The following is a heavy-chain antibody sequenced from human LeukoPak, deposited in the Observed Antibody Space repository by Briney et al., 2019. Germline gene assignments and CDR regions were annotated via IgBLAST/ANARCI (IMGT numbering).Heavy chain of an antibody. CDR2: ISWNSGSI. D-gene: IGHD6-13*01. CDR3: AKDRGYSSSWYFDY. V-gene: IGHV3-9*03. J-gene: IGHJ4*02. Sequence: SGRSLRLSCAASGFTFDDYAMHWVRQAPGKGLEWVSGISWNSGSIGYADSVKGRFTISRDNAKNSLYLQMNSLRAEDMALYYCAKDRGYSSSWYFDYWGQGTLVTVSS. CDR1: GFTFDDYA.